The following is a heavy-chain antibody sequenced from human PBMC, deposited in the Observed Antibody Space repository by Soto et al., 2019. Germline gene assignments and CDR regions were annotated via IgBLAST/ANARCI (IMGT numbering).Heavy chain of an antibody. V-gene: IGHV4-39*01. Sequence: SETLSLTCTVSGGSISSSSYYWGWIRQPPGKGLEWIGSIYYSGSTYYNPSLKSRATISVDTSKNQFSLKLSSVTAADTAVYYCASSRAGFMIVVGYFDYWGQGTLVTVSS. CDR1: GGSISSSSYY. CDR3: ASSRAGFMIVVGYFDY. J-gene: IGHJ4*02. D-gene: IGHD3-22*01. CDR2: IYYSGST.